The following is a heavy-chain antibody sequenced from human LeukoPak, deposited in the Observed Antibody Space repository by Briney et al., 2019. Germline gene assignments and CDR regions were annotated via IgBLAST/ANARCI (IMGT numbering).Heavy chain of an antibody. V-gene: IGHV3-53*01. CDR3: ARDPDDYGDY. J-gene: IGHJ4*02. CDR2: IYSGGST. CDR1: GFTVSSKY. Sequence: GGSLRPSCAASGFTVSSKYMSWVRQAPGKGLEWVSVIYSGGSTYYADSVKGRFTISRDNSKNTLYLQMNSLRAEDTAVYYCARDPDDYGDYWGQGTLVTVSS.